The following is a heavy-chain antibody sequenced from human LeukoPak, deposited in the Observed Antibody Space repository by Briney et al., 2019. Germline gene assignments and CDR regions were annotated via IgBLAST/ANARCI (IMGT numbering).Heavy chain of an antibody. Sequence: GGSLRLSCAASGFTFSTYPMNWVRQAPGKGLEWISHIRDSGTTDYADSVKGRFTISRDNAKNSLYLQLSSLRAEDTAVYYCAREAYDYVWGSYSYYYYGMDVWGQGTTVTVSS. CDR3: AREAYDYVWGSYSYYYYGMDV. D-gene: IGHD3-16*01. CDR1: GFTFSTYP. J-gene: IGHJ6*02. CDR2: IRDSGTT. V-gene: IGHV3-69-1*01.